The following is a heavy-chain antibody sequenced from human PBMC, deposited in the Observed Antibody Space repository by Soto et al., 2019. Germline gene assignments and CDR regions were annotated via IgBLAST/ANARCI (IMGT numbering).Heavy chain of an antibody. CDR3: ARDRHSSSWYDY. CDR2: IWYDGSNK. V-gene: IGHV3-33*01. J-gene: IGHJ4*02. D-gene: IGHD6-13*01. CDR1: GFTFSSYG. Sequence: QVQLVESGGGVGQPGRSLRLSCAASGFTFSSYGMHWVRQAPGKGLEWVAVIWYDGSNKYYADSVKGRFTISRDNSKNTLYLQMNSLRAEDTAVYYCARDRHSSSWYDYWGQGTLVTVSS.